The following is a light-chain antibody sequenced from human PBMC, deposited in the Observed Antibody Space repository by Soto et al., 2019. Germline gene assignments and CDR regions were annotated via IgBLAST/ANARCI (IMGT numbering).Light chain of an antibody. CDR3: LQHYSYPWS. J-gene: IGKJ1*01. CDR1: QGISSY. V-gene: IGKV1-9*01. Sequence: DIQLTQSPSFLSASVGDRVTITCRASQGISSYLAWYQQKPGKAPKLLIYAASTLQSGVPSRFSGSGSGTEFTLTISSLQPEDFATYSCLQHYSYPWSFGQGTKVDI. CDR2: AAS.